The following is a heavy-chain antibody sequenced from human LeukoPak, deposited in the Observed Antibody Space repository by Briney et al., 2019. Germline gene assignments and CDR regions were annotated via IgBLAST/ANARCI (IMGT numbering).Heavy chain of an antibody. J-gene: IGHJ4*02. CDR2: IHYNGRI. D-gene: IGHD3-22*01. CDR3: AREVYESNGSYTYY. Sequence: SENLSLTCSVSGSSISTYYWTWIWQPPGKGLECIGNIHYNGRINYNPSLKSRVTISVDTSKNQFSLKLSSVTAADTAEYYCAREVYESNGSYTYYCGQGTLCTVSS. CDR1: GSSISTYY. V-gene: IGHV4-59*01.